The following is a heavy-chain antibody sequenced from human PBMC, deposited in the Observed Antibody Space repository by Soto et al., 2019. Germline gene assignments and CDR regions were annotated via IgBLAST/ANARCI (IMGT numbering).Heavy chain of an antibody. Sequence: GASVKVSCKASGGTFSSYAISWVRQAPGQGLEWMGGIIPIFGTANYAQKFQGRVTTTADESTSTAYMELSSLRSEDPAVYYCARDPAVTTFGYFDYWGQGTLVTVSS. CDR3: ARDPAVTTFGYFDY. CDR1: GGTFSSYA. CDR2: IIPIFGTA. J-gene: IGHJ4*02. V-gene: IGHV1-69*13. D-gene: IGHD4-17*01.